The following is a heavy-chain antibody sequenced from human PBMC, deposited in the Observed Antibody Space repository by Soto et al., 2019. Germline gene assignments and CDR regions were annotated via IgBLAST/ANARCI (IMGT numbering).Heavy chain of an antibody. CDR3: ARDNSNYQRYYYYYMDV. Sequence: SETLSLTCTVSGGSISSGGYYWSWIRQHPGKGLEWIGYIYYSGSTYYNPSLKSRVTISVDTSKNQFSLKLSSVTAADTAVYYCARDNSNYQRYYYYYMDVWGKATTVTVSS. CDR1: GGSISSGGYY. D-gene: IGHD4-4*01. J-gene: IGHJ6*03. CDR2: IYYSGST. V-gene: IGHV4-31*03.